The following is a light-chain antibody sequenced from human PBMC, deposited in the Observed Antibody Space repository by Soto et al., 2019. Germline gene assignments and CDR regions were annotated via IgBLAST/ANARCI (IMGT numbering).Light chain of an antibody. CDR3: QQLMSYPIT. V-gene: IGKV1-5*01. CDR1: QTISSW. Sequence: DIQMTQSPSTLSGSVGDRVTITCRASQTISSWLAWYQQKPRKAPEVLIFGASTLQSGVPSRFSGSGSGTEFTLTISSLQPEDFATYYCQQLMSYPITFGQGTRLEIK. CDR2: GAS. J-gene: IGKJ5*01.